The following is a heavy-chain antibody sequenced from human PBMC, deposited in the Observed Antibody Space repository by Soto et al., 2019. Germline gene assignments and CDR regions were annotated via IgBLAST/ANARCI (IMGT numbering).Heavy chain of an antibody. D-gene: IGHD3-10*01. CDR1: GFTFSSYS. J-gene: IGHJ6*02. CDR2: ISSSSSYI. Sequence: PGGSLRLSCAASGFTFSSYSMNWVRQAPGKGLEWVSSISSSSSYIYYADSVKGRFTISRDNAKNSLYLQMNSLRAEDTAVYYCAREGAITMVRGVIPNYGMDVWGQGTTVTVSS. CDR3: AREGAITMVRGVIPNYGMDV. V-gene: IGHV3-21*01.